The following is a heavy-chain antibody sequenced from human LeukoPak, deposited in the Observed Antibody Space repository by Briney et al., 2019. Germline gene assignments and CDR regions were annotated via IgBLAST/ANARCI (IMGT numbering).Heavy chain of an antibody. CDR1: GFTFSSYS. Sequence: SGGSLRLSCAASGFTFSSYSMNWVRQAPGKGLEWVSSISSSSSYIYYADSVKGRFTISRDNAKNSLYLQMNSLRAEDTAVYYCARAAADAFDIWGQGTMVTVSS. V-gene: IGHV3-21*01. D-gene: IGHD6-13*01. CDR3: ARAAADAFDI. CDR2: ISSSSSYI. J-gene: IGHJ3*02.